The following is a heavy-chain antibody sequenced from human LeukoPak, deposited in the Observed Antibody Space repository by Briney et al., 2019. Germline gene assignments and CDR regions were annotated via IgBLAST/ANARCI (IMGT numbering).Heavy chain of an antibody. D-gene: IGHD4-11*01. CDR2: IYSDDST. CDR1: GFIVSTNY. J-gene: IGHJ5*02. Sequence: PGGSLRLSCAASGFIVSTNYMSWVRQAPGKGLEWVSIIYSDDSTHYADSVKGRFTISRDNSKNTLFLQMNSLRAEDTAVYYCARKEEEVTTWFDPWGQGTLVTVSS. CDR3: ARKEEEVTTWFDP. V-gene: IGHV3-53*01.